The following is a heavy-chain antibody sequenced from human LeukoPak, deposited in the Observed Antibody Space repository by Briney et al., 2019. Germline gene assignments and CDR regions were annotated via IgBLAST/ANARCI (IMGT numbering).Heavy chain of an antibody. Sequence: ASVKVSCKASGYTFTGYYMHWVRQAPGQGLEWMGWINPNSGGTNYAQKFQGRITMTRDTSISTAYMELSRLRSDDTAVYYCGRDRNYQDSSGRPGYWGQGTLVTVPS. D-gene: IGHD3-22*01. CDR3: GRDRNYQDSSGRPGY. J-gene: IGHJ4*02. CDR1: GYTFTGYY. CDR2: INPNSGGT. V-gene: IGHV1-2*02.